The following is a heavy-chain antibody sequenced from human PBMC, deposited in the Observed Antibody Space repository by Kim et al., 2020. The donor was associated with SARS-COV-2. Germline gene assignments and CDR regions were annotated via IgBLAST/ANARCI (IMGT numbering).Heavy chain of an antibody. Sequence: VKGRFTKSRDNAKNSLYLQMNSLRAEDTAVYYCARRGAVVRGVHGGWFDPWGQGTLVTVSS. CDR3: ARRGAVVRGVHGGWFDP. D-gene: IGHD3-10*01. J-gene: IGHJ5*02. V-gene: IGHV3-21*04.